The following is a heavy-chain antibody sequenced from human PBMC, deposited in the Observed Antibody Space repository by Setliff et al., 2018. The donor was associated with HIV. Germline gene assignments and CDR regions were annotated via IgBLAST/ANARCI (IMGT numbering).Heavy chain of an antibody. CDR1: GGSISSNSYY. V-gene: IGHV4-39*07. J-gene: IGHJ4*02. D-gene: IGHD3-9*01. Sequence: PSETLSLTCTVSGGSISSNSYYWGWIRQPPGKGLEWIGSIYHSGRTYYNPSLKSRVTISVDTSKNQFSLKLTSVTAADTAVYYCARDQPQDYDSLTGYYTGRYFDCWGRGTLVTVSS. CDR2: IYHSGRT. CDR3: ARDQPQDYDSLTGYYTGRYFDC.